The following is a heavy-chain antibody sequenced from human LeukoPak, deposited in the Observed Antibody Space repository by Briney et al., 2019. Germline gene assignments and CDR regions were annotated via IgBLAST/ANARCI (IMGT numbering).Heavy chain of an antibody. D-gene: IGHD2-21*02. CDR2: ISSSSSYV. J-gene: IGHJ4*02. CDR1: GFTFSSYS. Sequence: GGSLRLSCAASGFTFSSYSMNWVRQAPGKGLEWVSSISSSSSYVYYADSVKGRFTISRDNAKNSLYLQMNNLRVDDTAVYYCAREGASVGTYYSDYWGQGSLVLVSS. CDR3: AREGASVGTYYSDY. V-gene: IGHV3-21*04.